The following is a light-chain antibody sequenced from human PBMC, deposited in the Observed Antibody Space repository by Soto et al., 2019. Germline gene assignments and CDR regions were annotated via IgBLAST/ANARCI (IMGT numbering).Light chain of an antibody. CDR3: QHYDNSPPWT. CDR2: GSS. Sequence: EIVLTQSPGTLSLSPGERATLSCRASQSVSSSYLAWYQQKPGQAPRLLIYGSSSRATGIPDRFSGSGSGTDFTLTISRLEPDDFAVYYCQHYDNSPPWTFGQGTKVEIK. J-gene: IGKJ1*01. CDR1: QSVSSSY. V-gene: IGKV3-20*01.